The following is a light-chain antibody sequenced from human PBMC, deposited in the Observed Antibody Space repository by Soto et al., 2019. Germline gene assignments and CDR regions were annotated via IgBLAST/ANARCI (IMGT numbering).Light chain of an antibody. J-gene: IGKJ1*01. V-gene: IGKV3-20*01. CDR2: GAS. CDR1: QSVSSSY. Sequence: EIVLTQSPDTLSLSPGERATLSCRASQSVSSSYLAWYQQKPGQAPRLLIYGASSRATGIPDRFSGSGSGTDFTLTISRLEPEDFAVHYCRQYGTSSRTFGQGNKVEI. CDR3: RQYGTSSRT.